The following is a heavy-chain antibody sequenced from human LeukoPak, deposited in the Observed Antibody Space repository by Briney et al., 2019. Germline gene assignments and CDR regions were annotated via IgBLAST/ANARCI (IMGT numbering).Heavy chain of an antibody. CDR1: GGSLSGYY. J-gene: IGHJ4*02. Sequence: SETLSLTCAVYGGSLSGYYWSWIRQPPGRGLEWIGEISHSGSTNYNPSLKSRVTISVDTSKNQFSLKLSSVTAADTAIYYRARVDDYWGQGTLVTVSS. CDR3: ARVDDY. V-gene: IGHV4-34*01. CDR2: ISHSGST.